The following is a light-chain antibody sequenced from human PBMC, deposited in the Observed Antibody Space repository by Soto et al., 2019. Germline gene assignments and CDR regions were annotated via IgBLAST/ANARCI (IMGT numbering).Light chain of an antibody. Sequence: QSVLTQSPSASGTPGQRVSISCSGSTSNIGTNTVSWYQHVPGTAPKLLIYSNDQRPSAVPGRFSGSKSGTSASLAISGLLSEDEADYYGATCDDSLNVVFGGGTKVTVL. CDR2: SND. CDR1: TSNIGTNT. CDR3: ATCDDSLNVV. V-gene: IGLV1-44*01. J-gene: IGLJ2*01.